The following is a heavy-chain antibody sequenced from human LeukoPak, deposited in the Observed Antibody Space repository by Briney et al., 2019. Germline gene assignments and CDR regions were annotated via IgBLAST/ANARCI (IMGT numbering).Heavy chain of an antibody. CDR2: ISGSGGST. V-gene: IGHV3-23*01. D-gene: IGHD4-23*01. Sequence: GGSLRLSCAASGFTFSSYAMSWVRQAPGKGLEWDSAISGSGGSTYYADSVKGRFTISRDNSKNTLYLQMNSLRAEDTAVYYCAKEPASYGGNHLDYWGQGTLVTVSS. CDR3: AKEPASYGGNHLDY. CDR1: GFTFSSYA. J-gene: IGHJ4*02.